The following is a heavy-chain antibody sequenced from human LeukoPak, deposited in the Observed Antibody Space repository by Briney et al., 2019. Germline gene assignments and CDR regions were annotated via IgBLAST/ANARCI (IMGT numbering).Heavy chain of an antibody. CDR1: GFIFNNYW. D-gene: IGHD1-1*01. V-gene: IGHV3-7*03. Sequence: PGGSLRLSCAASGFIFNNYWMDWVRQTPGKGLEWVANIKYDGTTKYYVDSVKGRFTISRDSAKNPLYLQMNSLRAEDTAVYFCSRQLEEWGQGTLVTVSS. CDR3: SRQLEE. J-gene: IGHJ4*02. CDR2: IKYDGTTK.